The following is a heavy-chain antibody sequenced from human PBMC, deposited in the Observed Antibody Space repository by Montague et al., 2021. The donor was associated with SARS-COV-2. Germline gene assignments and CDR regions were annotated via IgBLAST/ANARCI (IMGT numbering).Heavy chain of an antibody. CDR1: GDSVSSNIAT. D-gene: IGHD2-2*01. V-gene: IGHV6-1*01. CDR2: TYYRSKWCN. Sequence: CAISGDSVSSNIATWNWTRQSPSRGLEWLGRTYYRSKWCNDYAESVKSRITIDPDTSKHQFSLHLNSVTPEDTAVYYRARIPVGSKYYFDFWGQGTLVTVSS. CDR3: ARIPVGSKYYFDF. J-gene: IGHJ4*02.